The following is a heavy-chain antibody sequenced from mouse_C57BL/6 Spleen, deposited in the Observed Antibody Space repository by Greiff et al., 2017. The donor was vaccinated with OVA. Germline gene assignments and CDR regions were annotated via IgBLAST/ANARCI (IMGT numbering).Heavy chain of an antibody. J-gene: IGHJ2*01. D-gene: IGHD2-1*01. CDR3: ARGLYGNYFDY. Sequence: QVQLQQPGAELVRPGSSVKLSCKASGYTFTSYWMDWVKQRPGQGLEWIGNIYPSDSETHYNQKFKDKATLTVDKSSSTAYMQLSSLTSEDSAVYYCARGLYGNYFDYGGQGTTLTVSS. V-gene: IGHV1-61*01. CDR1: GYTFTSYW. CDR2: IYPSDSET.